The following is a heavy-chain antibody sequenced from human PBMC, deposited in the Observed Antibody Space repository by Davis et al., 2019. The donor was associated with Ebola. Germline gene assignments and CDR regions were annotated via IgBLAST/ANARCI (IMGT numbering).Heavy chain of an antibody. CDR2: NNAGNGNT. CDR3: ARGSSKAYYYYGMDV. J-gene: IGHJ6*02. Sequence: AASVKVSCKASGYTFTSDAMHWVRQAPGQRLEWMGWNNAGNGNTKYAQKFQGRVPITRDTSASTAYMELSSLRSEDTAVYYCARGSSKAYYYYGMDVWGPGTTVPVSS. V-gene: IGHV1-3*01. CDR1: GYTFTSDA. D-gene: IGHD6-6*01.